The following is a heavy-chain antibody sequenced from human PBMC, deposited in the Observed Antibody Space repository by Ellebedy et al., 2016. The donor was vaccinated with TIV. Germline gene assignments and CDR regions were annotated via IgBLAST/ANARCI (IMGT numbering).Heavy chain of an antibody. Sequence: SETLSLXXTVSGGSISSYYWSWIRQPPGKGLEWIGYIYYSGSTNYNPSLKSRVTISVDTSKNQFSLKLSSVTAADTAVYYCARPNFPDYYMDVWGKGTTVTVSS. D-gene: IGHD2-8*01. CDR2: IYYSGST. V-gene: IGHV4-59*01. CDR1: GGSISSYY. CDR3: ARPNFPDYYMDV. J-gene: IGHJ6*03.